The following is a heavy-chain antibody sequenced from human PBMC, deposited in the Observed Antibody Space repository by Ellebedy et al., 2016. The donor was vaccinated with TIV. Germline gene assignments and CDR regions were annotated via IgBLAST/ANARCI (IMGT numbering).Heavy chain of an antibody. V-gene: IGHV4-39*07. CDR3: ARTRGKGGPDY. Sequence: SETLSLXXTVSGGSISSSSYYWGWIRQPPGKGLEWIGSIYYSGSTYYNPSLKSRVTISVDTSKNQFSLKLSSVTAADTAVYYCARTRGKGGPDYWGQGTLVTVSS. CDR2: IYYSGST. CDR1: GGSISSSSYY. J-gene: IGHJ4*02.